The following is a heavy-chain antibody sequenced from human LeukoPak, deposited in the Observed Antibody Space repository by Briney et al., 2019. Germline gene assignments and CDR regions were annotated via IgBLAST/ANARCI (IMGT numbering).Heavy chain of an antibody. CDR1: GYTFTSYD. V-gene: IGHV1-2*02. D-gene: IGHD5-18*01. J-gene: IGHJ4*02. Sequence: GASVKVSCKASGYTFTSYDINWVRQATGQGLEWMGWINPNSGGTNYAQKFQGRVTMTRDTSISTAYMELSRLRSDDTAVYYCARDQVDTAMGHWGQGTLVTVSS. CDR3: ARDQVDTAMGH. CDR2: INPNSGGT.